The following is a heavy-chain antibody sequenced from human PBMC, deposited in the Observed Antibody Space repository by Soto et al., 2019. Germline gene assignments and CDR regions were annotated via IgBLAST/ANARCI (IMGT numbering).Heavy chain of an antibody. D-gene: IGHD2-15*01. J-gene: IGHJ5*02. CDR1: GGSISSGGYS. CDR2: IYHSGST. Sequence: QLQLQESGSGLVKPSQTLSLTCAVSGGSISSGGYSWSWIRQPPGKGLEWIGDIYHSGSTYYNPSLKSRVTISVDRSKKQFSLKLSSVTAADTAVYYCARASVYCSVGSCPVGWFDPWGQGTLVTVSS. V-gene: IGHV4-30-2*01. CDR3: ARASVYCSVGSCPVGWFDP.